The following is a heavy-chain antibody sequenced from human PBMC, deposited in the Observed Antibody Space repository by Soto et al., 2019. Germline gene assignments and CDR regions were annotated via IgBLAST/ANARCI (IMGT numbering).Heavy chain of an antibody. CDR3: AHSGLELRRPPLFHY. Sequence: QITLKESGPTLVKPTQTLTLTCTFSGFSLSTSGVGVGWIRQPPGKALEWVALIYWNDAKRYSPSLKSRLTITKDTPKNQVVLTMTSMDPVDTATYYCAHSGLELRRPPLFHYWGQGTLVTVSS. V-gene: IGHV2-5*01. J-gene: IGHJ4*02. D-gene: IGHD1-7*01. CDR2: IYWNDAK. CDR1: GFSLSTSGVG.